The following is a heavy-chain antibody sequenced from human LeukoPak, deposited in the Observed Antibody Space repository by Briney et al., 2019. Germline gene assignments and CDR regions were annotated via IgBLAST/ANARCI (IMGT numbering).Heavy chain of an antibody. CDR2: ISAYNGNT. CDR3: ARRAVGNSYYYSMDV. J-gene: IGHJ6*03. D-gene: IGHD6-19*01. Sequence: EASVRVSCKASGYTFTGYYMHWVRQAPGQGLEWMGWISAYNGNTNYAQKLQGRVTITRNTSISTAFMELSSLRSEDTAVYYCARRAVGNSYYYSMDVWGKGTTVTVSS. CDR1: GYTFTGYY. V-gene: IGHV1-8*03.